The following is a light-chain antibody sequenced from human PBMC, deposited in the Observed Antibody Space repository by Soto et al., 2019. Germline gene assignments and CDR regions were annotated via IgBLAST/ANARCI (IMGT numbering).Light chain of an antibody. CDR1: SSDVGGYNY. J-gene: IGLJ1*01. Sequence: QSVLTQPASVSGSPGQSITISCTGTSSDVGGYNYVSWYQQHPGKAPKLMIYDVSNRPSGVSNRFSGSKSGNTASLTISGLQAEGEADYYCSSYTSSSPLVFGTGTKLTVL. CDR3: SSYTSSSPLV. CDR2: DVS. V-gene: IGLV2-14*01.